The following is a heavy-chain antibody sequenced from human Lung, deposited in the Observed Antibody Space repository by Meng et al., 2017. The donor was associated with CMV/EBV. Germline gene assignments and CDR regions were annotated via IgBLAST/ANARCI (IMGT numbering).Heavy chain of an antibody. V-gene: IGHV1-18*01. CDR2: NSTYNGNR. Sequence: KTSCRFTGYTVTSVGSRGVRQARGQELEWVGWNSTYNGNRNYAKNLQGRVTITTNTSRSTAYKELRILKYDETAVYDCGRRENWFDSWGQGTLVTVSS. CDR1: GYTVTSVG. J-gene: IGHJ5*01. CDR3: GRRENWFDS.